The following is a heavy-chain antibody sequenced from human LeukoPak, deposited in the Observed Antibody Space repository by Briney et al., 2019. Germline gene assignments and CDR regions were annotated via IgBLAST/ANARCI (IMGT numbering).Heavy chain of an antibody. Sequence: GGSLRLSCAASGLTVSSNYMSWVRQAPGKGLEWVSVIYSGGSTYYADSVKGRFTISRDNSKNTLYLQMNSLRAEDTAVYYCARDPGWTDGAFDYWGQGTLVTVSS. CDR2: IYSGGST. CDR3: ARDPGWTDGAFDY. D-gene: IGHD1-1*01. CDR1: GLTVSSNY. V-gene: IGHV3-53*01. J-gene: IGHJ4*02.